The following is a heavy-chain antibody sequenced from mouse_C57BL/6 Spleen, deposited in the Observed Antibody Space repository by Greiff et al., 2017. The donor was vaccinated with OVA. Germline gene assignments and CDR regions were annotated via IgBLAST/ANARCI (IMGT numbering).Heavy chain of an antibody. Sequence: VMLVESGPGLVAPSQSLSITCTVSGFSLTSYGVHWVRQPPGKGLEWLVVIWSDGSTTYNSALKSRLSISKDNSKSQVFLKMNSPQTDDTAMYYCARHPYYGSSSYAMDYWGQGTSVTVSS. V-gene: IGHV2-6-1*01. CDR2: IWSDGST. D-gene: IGHD1-1*01. CDR3: ARHPYYGSSSYAMDY. CDR1: GFSLTSYG. J-gene: IGHJ4*01.